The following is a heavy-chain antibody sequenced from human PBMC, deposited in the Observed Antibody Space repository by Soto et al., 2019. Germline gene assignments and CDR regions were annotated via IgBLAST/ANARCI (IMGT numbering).Heavy chain of an antibody. CDR3: ARGGRGFGDFNF. V-gene: IGHV1-69*13. Sequence: SVKVTCKSSVCTVSNYPMICVRQAPGQGLKWMGGIIPILGSANYPKKLQERVTINADESTRTAYMELSSLRSEDTAVYYCARGGRGFGDFNFWGQGTMV. J-gene: IGHJ3*01. CDR1: VCTVSNYP. D-gene: IGHD2-21*01. CDR2: IIPILGSA.